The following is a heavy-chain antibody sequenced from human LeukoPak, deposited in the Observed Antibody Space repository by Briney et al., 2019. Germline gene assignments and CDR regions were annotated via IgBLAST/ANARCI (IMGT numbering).Heavy chain of an antibody. J-gene: IGHJ3*02. CDR1: GFTVSSNY. CDR3: ASGNREAAFDI. D-gene: IGHD1/OR15-1a*01. V-gene: IGHV3-66*02. Sequence: LGGSLRLSCAASGFTVSSNYMSWVRQAPGKGLEWVSVIYSGGSTYYADSVKGRFTISRDNSKNTLYLQMNSLRAEDTAVYYCASGNREAAFDIWGQGTMVTVSS. CDR2: IYSGGST.